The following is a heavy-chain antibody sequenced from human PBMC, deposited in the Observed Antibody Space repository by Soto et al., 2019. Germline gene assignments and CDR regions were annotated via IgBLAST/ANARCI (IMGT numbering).Heavy chain of an antibody. D-gene: IGHD3-10*02. J-gene: IGHJ5*02. CDR1: GGSISSYY. Sequence: SETLSLTCTVSGGSISSYYWSWIRQPPGKGLEWIGYIYYSGSTNYNPSLKSRVTISVDTSKNQFSLKLSSVTAADTAVYYCARIVGHTEQGVRGVYNWFDPWGQGTLVTVSS. V-gene: IGHV4-59*08. CDR3: ARIVGHTEQGVRGVYNWFDP. CDR2: IYYSGST.